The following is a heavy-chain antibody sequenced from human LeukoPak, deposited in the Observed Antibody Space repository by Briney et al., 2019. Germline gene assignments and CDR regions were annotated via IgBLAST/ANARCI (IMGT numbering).Heavy chain of an antibody. D-gene: IGHD4-17*01. V-gene: IGHV1-3*01. CDR1: GYTFTSYA. CDR2: INAGNGNT. J-gene: IGHJ5*02. CDR3: ASSNAPYGDYAGWFDP. Sequence: GASVKVSCKASGYTFTSYAMHWVRQAPGQRLEWMGWINAGNGNTKYSQKFQSRVTITRDTSASTAYMELSSLRSEDTAVYYCASSNAPYGDYAGWFDPWGQGTLVTAAS.